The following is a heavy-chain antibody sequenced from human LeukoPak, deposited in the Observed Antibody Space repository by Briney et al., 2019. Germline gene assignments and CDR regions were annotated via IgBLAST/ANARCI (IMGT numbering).Heavy chain of an antibody. V-gene: IGHV3-66*01. CDR2: IYSGGST. D-gene: IGHD3-22*01. CDR1: GFTVSSNY. CDR3: ARDPYDKGYYYGMDV. Sequence: GGSLRLSCAASGFTVSSNYMSWVRQAPGKGLEWVSVIYSGGSTYYADSVKGRFTISRDNSKNTLYLQMNSLRAEDTAVYYCARDPYDKGYYYGMDVWGQGTTVTVSS. J-gene: IGHJ6*02.